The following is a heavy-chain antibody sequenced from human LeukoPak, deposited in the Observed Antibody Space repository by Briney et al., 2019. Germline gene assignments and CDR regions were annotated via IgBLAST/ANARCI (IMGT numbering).Heavy chain of an antibody. CDR3: ARGGGLHSKCSDLYYFDY. J-gene: IGHJ4*02. D-gene: IGHD6-13*01. CDR2: ISSSSSYI. CDR1: GFTFSSYS. Sequence: GGSLRLSCAASGFTFSSYSMNWIRQAPGKGLEWVSSISSSSSYIYYADSVTGRFTTSRDNAKNTLYLQINSLRAQDRAVYFFARGGGLHSKCSDLYYFDYWGQGTLVTVSS. V-gene: IGHV3-21*01.